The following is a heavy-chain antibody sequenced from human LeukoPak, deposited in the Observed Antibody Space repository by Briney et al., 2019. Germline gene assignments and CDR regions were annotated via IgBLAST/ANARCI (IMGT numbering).Heavy chain of an antibody. CDR2: ISGSGGST. D-gene: IGHD3-10*01. J-gene: IGHJ4*02. CDR3: AKDPAYYYGSGSYPPDY. Sequence: GGSLRLSCAASGFTFSSYAMSRVRQAPGKGLEWVSAISGSGGSTYYADSVKGRFTISRDNSKNTLYLQMNSLRAEDTAVYYCAKDPAYYYGSGSYPPDYWGQGTLVTVSS. V-gene: IGHV3-23*01. CDR1: GFTFSSYA.